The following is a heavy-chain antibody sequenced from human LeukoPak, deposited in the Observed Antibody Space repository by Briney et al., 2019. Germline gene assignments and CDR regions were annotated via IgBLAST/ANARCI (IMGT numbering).Heavy chain of an antibody. CDR2: IYPGDSDT. V-gene: IGHV5-51*01. J-gene: IGHJ1*01. Sequence: KLGESLKISCKGSGYSFTSYWIGWVRQMPGKGLEWMGIIYPGDSDTRYSPSFQGQVTISADKSISTAYLQWSSLKASDTAMYYCARQVEYCSSTSCYNFQHWGQGTLVTVSS. D-gene: IGHD2-2*02. CDR3: ARQVEYCSSTSCYNFQH. CDR1: GYSFTSYW.